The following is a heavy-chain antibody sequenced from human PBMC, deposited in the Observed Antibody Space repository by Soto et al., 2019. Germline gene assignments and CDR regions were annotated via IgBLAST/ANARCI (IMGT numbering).Heavy chain of an antibody. J-gene: IGHJ4*02. CDR1: GGSVSSGGYY. Sequence: QVQLQESGPGPVKPSETLSLTCTVSGGSVSSGGYYWSWIRQPPGKKLEWIGYIHYSGSTNYNPSLKSRVTVSVDTSKNQFSLKLSSVTAADTAVYYCARDSPISERSFYCWGQGTLVTVSS. CDR3: ARDSPISERSFYC. CDR2: IHYSGST. D-gene: IGHD3-3*02. V-gene: IGHV4-61*08.